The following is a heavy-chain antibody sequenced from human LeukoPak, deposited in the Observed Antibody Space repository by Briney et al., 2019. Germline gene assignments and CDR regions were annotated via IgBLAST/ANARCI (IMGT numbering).Heavy chain of an antibody. CDR1: GGIFSSYA. V-gene: IGHV1-69*13. CDR3: AEQPRGSYYYYGMDV. J-gene: IGHJ6*02. Sequence: GASVKVSCKASGGIFSSYAISWVRQAPGQGLEWMGGIIPIFGTANYAQKFQGRVTITADESTSTAYMELSSLRSEDTAVYYCAEQPRGSYYYYGMDVWGQGTTVTVSS. CDR2: IIPIFGTA. D-gene: IGHD1-26*01.